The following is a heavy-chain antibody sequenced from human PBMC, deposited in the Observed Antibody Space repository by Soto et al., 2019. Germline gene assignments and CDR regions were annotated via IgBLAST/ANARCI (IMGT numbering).Heavy chain of an antibody. CDR1: GYTFTSYD. D-gene: IGHD6-19*01. CDR3: ARDREAGYNFYYGMDV. CDR2: MNPNSGNT. J-gene: IGHJ6*02. V-gene: IGHV1-8*01. Sequence: GASVKVSCKASGYTFTSYDINWVRQATGQGLEWMGWMNPNSGNTGYAQKFQGRVTLSVDTSTNQVSLRLASVTAADTAIYYCARDREAGYNFYYGMDVWGQGTTVTVSS.